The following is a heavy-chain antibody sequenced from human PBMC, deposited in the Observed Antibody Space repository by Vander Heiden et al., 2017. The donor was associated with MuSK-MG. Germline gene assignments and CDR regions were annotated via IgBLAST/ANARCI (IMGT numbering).Heavy chain of an antibody. CDR3: AIEKGDHPDSMDV. CDR1: GGTFSSYA. Sequence: QVQLVQSGAEVKKPGSSVKVSCKASGGTFSSYAISWVRQAPGQGLEWMGGIIPIFGKANYPQKVQGRVTITADESTSTAYMEMRRMRSEDTAVYYFAIEKGDHPDSMDVWGQGTTVTVSS. CDR2: IIPIFGKA. V-gene: IGHV1-69*01. D-gene: IGHD2-21*02. J-gene: IGHJ6*02.